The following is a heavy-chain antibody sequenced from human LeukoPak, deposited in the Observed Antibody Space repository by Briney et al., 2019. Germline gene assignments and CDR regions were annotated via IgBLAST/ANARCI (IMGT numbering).Heavy chain of an antibody. J-gene: IGHJ4*02. CDR3: AKDAVDSYGYDY. CDR1: GFSFSIYA. V-gene: IGHV3-23*01. Sequence: GGSLRLSCTASGFSFSIYAMSWVRQAPGKGLEWVSGISGSGGSTYFADSVKGRFTISRDNSKNTVYLQMNSLRAEDTAVYYCAKDAVDSYGYDYWGQGTLVTVSS. D-gene: IGHD5-18*01. CDR2: ISGSGGST.